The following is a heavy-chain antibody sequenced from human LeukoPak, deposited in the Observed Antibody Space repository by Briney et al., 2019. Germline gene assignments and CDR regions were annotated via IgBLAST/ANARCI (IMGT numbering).Heavy chain of an antibody. J-gene: IGHJ5*02. CDR2: IYHSGST. CDR3: ARIVVVAAGNWFDP. V-gene: IGHV4-4*02. D-gene: IGHD2-15*01. CDR1: GGSISSSNW. Sequence: TSETLSLTCAVSGGSISSSNWWSWVRQPPGKGLEWIGEIYHSGSTNYNPSLKSRVTISVDKSKNQFSLKLSSVTAADTAVYYCARIVVVAAGNWFDPWGQGTLVTVSS.